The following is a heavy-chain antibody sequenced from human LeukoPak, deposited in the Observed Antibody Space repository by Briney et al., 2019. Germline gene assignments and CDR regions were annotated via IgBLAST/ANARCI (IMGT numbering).Heavy chain of an antibody. Sequence: PSETLSLTCTVSGGSISSGGYYWSWIRQHPGKGLEWIGYIYYSGSTYYNPSLKSRVTISVDTSKNQFSLKLSSVTAADTAVYYCARVCRRYDAFDIWGQGTMVTVSS. V-gene: IGHV4-31*03. J-gene: IGHJ3*02. CDR1: GGSISSGGYY. CDR3: ARVCRRYDAFDI. D-gene: IGHD3-10*02. CDR2: IYYSGST.